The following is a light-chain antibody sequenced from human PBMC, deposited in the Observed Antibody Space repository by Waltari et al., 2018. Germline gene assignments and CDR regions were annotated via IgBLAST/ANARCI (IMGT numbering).Light chain of an antibody. CDR3: QHYGSPPMYT. J-gene: IGKJ2*01. CDR2: AAS. V-gene: IGKV1-27*01. CDR1: QGISNF. Sequence: DIQMTQSPSSLSASVGDRVPITCRASQGISNFLAWYQQKSGKVPKLLIYAASTLQSGVPSRFSGSGSGTDFTLTISRLEPEDFAVYYCQHYGSPPMYTFGQGTKLEIK.